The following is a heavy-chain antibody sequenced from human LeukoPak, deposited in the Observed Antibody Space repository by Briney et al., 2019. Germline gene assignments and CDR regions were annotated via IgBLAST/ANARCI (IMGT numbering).Heavy chain of an antibody. CDR2: IASDGSST. CDR3: ARGRPHGNDY. Sequence: GGSLRLSCAASGFTFSSTSMSWVRQAPGKGLVWVSRIASDGSSTTYADSVKGRFSISRDNAKNTLYLQMNSLRVEDTAVYYCARGRPHGNDYWGQGTLVTVSS. J-gene: IGHJ4*02. CDR1: GFTFSSTS. D-gene: IGHD4-23*01. V-gene: IGHV3-74*01.